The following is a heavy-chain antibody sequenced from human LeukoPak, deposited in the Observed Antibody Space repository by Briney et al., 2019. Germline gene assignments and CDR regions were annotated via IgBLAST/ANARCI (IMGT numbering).Heavy chain of an antibody. J-gene: IGHJ4*02. CDR1: GGSISSSSYY. CDR2: IYYSGST. CDR3: ARRRYRYFDQ. Sequence: SSETLSLTCTVSGGSISSSSYYWGWIRQPPGKGLEWIGGIYYSGSTYDNPSLKSRVTISVDTSKNQFSLKLSSVTAADTAVYYCARRRYRYFDQWGQGTLVTVSS. V-gene: IGHV4-39*01. D-gene: IGHD3-9*01.